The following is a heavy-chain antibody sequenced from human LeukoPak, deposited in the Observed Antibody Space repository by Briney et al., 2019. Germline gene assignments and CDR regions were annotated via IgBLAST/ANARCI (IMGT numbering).Heavy chain of an antibody. CDR2: MNPNSGNT. CDR3: ARVPVRTSRVDYCYYMDV. V-gene: IGHV1-8*01. D-gene: IGHD1-1*01. Sequence: ASVKVSCKASGYTFTSYDINWVRQATGQGLEWMGWMNPNSGNTGYAQKFQGRVTMTRNTSISTAYMELSSLRSEDTAVYYCARVPVRTSRVDYCYYMDVWGKGTTVTISS. CDR1: GYTFTSYD. J-gene: IGHJ6*03.